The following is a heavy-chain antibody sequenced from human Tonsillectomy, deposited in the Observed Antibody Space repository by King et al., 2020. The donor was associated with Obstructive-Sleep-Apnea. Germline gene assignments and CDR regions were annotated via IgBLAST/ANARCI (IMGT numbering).Heavy chain of an antibody. CDR1: GDSVSNNTAV. Sequence: VQLQQSGPGLVKPWQTLSLTCAISGDSVSNNTAVWNWIRQSPSRGLEWLGRTYYRSKWFNEYAESVKSRITINPDTSKNQFSLQLNSVTPGDTAVYYCAGARSYYYTWGQGTLVTVSS. V-gene: IGHV6-1*01. D-gene: IGHD3-22*01. J-gene: IGHJ5*02. CDR3: AGARSYYYT. CDR2: TYYRSKWFN.